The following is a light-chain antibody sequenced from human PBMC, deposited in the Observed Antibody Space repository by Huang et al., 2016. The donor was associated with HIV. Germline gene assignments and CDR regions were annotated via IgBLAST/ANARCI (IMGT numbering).Light chain of an antibody. CDR3: QQYYSSPQT. Sequence: SLGERATLNCRSSQSVYSSSTSKDYMAWFQQKPGQPPRLLLLWASTREAGVPDRFSGSGSGTHFTLTIANLEAEDAAIYYCQQYYSSPQTFGQGTRVEVK. J-gene: IGKJ1*01. V-gene: IGKV4-1*01. CDR1: QSVYSSSTSKDY. CDR2: WAS.